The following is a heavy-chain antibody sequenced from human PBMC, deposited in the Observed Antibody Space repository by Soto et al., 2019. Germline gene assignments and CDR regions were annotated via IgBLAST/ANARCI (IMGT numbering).Heavy chain of an antibody. Sequence: GGSLRLSCAASGFTFSSYAMSWVRQAPGKGLEWVSAISGSGGSTYYADSVKGRFTISRDNSKNTLYLQMNSLRAEDTAVYYCAKVFVARQNLPMIVVGRFDYWGQGTLVTVSS. CDR1: GFTFSSYA. CDR3: AKVFVARQNLPMIVVGRFDY. V-gene: IGHV3-23*01. D-gene: IGHD3-22*01. CDR2: ISGSGGST. J-gene: IGHJ4*02.